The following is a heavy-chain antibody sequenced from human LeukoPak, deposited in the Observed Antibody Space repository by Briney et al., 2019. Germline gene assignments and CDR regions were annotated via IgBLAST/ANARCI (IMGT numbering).Heavy chain of an antibody. Sequence: SETLSLTCAVYGGSFSGYYWSGIRQPPGKGLEWIGEINHSGSTNYNPSLKRRVTISVDTPKNQFSLKLSSVTAADTAVYYCARPEGLRGFKYWGQGTLVTVSS. D-gene: IGHD5-12*01. CDR3: ARPEGLRGFKY. J-gene: IGHJ4*02. CDR2: INHSGST. CDR1: GGSFSGYY. V-gene: IGHV4-34*01.